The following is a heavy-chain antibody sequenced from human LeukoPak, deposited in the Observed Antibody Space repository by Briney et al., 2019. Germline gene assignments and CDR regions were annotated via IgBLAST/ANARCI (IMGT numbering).Heavy chain of an antibody. V-gene: IGHV1-18*01. Sequence: ASVNLSCKASGYTLTSYGFTWVRQAPGQGLEWMGWINSYNGNTQYAPKFKGRVTTTIDTSTSTAYMELRSLGSDDTAVYYCARRGNWNDFDYWGQGTLVIVSS. D-gene: IGHD1-20*01. CDR1: GYTLTSYG. CDR3: ARRGNWNDFDY. CDR2: INSYNGNT. J-gene: IGHJ4*02.